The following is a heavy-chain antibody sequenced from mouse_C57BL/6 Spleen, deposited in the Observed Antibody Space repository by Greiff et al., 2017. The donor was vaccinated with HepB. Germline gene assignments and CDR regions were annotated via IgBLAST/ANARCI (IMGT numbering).Heavy chain of an antibody. V-gene: IGHV1-50*01. D-gene: IGHD1-1*01. Sequence: VQLQQPGAELVKPGASVKLSCKASGYTFTSYWMQWVNQRPGQGLEWIGEIDPSDSYTNYNQKFKGKATLTVDTSSSTAYMQLSSLTSEDSAVYYCARRDYYGSRNYFDVWGTGTTVTVSS. CDR1: GYTFTSYW. J-gene: IGHJ1*03. CDR3: ARRDYYGSRNYFDV. CDR2: IDPSDSYT.